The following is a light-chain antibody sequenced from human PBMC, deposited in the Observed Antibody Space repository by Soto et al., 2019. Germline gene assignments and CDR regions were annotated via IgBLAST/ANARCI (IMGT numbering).Light chain of an antibody. Sequence: DIQMTQSPSSVSASVGDRVTITCRASQTISSWLAWYQQKPGKAPKLLIYKASSLESGVPSRFSGSGSGTDFTLTISSLQPDDFAVYYCQQYNSHSTFGQGTKVDIK. J-gene: IGKJ1*01. CDR3: QQYNSHST. V-gene: IGKV1-5*03. CDR2: KAS. CDR1: QTISSW.